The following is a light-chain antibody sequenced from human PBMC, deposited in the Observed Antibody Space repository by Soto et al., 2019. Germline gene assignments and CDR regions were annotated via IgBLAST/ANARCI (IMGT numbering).Light chain of an antibody. Sequence: QSALTQPPSASGSPGQSVTISCTGTSSDVGGYNYVSWYQHHPGKAPKLMIYEVTKRPSGVPDRFSGSKSGNTASLTVSGLQAEDEADYYCSSYAGSNNLFGGGTQLTVL. CDR1: SSDVGGYNY. J-gene: IGLJ2*01. V-gene: IGLV2-8*01. CDR3: SSYAGSNNL. CDR2: EVT.